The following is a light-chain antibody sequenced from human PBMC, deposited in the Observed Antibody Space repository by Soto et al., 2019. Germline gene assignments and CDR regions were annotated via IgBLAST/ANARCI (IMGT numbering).Light chain of an antibody. Sequence: EIVLTQSPGTLSLSPGERATLSCRASQSVSSSYLAWYQQKPGQAPRLLIYGASSRATGIPDRFSGSGSGTDFTLTISRLEREDFAVYYCQQYGSSLFGQGTKLEIK. CDR1: QSVSSSY. CDR3: QQYGSSL. J-gene: IGKJ2*01. CDR2: GAS. V-gene: IGKV3-20*01.